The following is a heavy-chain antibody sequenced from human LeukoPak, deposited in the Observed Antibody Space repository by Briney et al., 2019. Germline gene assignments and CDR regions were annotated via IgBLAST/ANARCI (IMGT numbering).Heavy chain of an antibody. J-gene: IGHJ5*02. CDR1: GFSFSAYS. D-gene: IGHD2-2*01. Sequence: GGSLRLSCAASGFSFSAYSMNWVRQAPGKGLEWVSYISSTSTTYYSDSVKGRFTISRDTAKNSLYLQMNSLRDEDTALYYCAEDIVVVPAARGLNWFDPWGQGTLVTVSS. V-gene: IGHV3-48*02. CDR3: AEDIVVVPAARGLNWFDP. CDR2: ISSTSTT.